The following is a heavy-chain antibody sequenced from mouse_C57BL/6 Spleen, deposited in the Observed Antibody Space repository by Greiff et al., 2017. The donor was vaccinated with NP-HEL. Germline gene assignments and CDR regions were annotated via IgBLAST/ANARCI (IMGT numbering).Heavy chain of an antibody. J-gene: IGHJ4*01. V-gene: IGHV1-39*01. CDR1: GYSFTDYN. CDR2: INPNYGTT. D-gene: IGHD2-4*01. CDR3: ARCYYDQYYYAMDY. Sequence: EVKLQESGPELVKPGASVKISCKASGYSFTDYNMNWVKQSNGKSLEWIGVINPNYGTTSYNQKFKGRATLTVDQSSCTAYMQLNSLTSEDSAVYYCARCYYDQYYYAMDYWGQGTSVTVSS.